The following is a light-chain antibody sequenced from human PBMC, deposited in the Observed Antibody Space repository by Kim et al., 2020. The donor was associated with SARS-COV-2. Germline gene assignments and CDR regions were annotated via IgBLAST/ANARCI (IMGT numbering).Light chain of an antibody. CDR1: ESVRNRY. J-gene: IGKJ1*01. CDR3: QKYGISPRT. V-gene: IGKV3-20*01. CDR2: SVY. Sequence: SPRERAALSPRARESVRNRYIAWDHQKSGQAPRLVIYSVYNRGTRTPDRVRGSGCGTDFTLTIRRLEPEDFAEYYCQKYGISPRTFGHGTKVDIK.